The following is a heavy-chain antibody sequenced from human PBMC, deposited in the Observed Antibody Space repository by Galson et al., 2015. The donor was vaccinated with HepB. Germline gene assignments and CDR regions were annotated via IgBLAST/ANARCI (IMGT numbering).Heavy chain of an antibody. CDR1: GYTFSSYG. J-gene: IGHJ4*02. D-gene: IGHD2-15*01. CDR2: TSNGGSNK. Sequence: SLRLSCAASGYTFSSYGVHWVRQAPGKGLERVALTSNGGSNKYYADSAQGRFTISRDNSKNTVYLQMNSLRPEDTAVYFCAREDKNIFVAALDSWGQGTMVTISS. CDR3: AREDKNIFVAALDS. V-gene: IGHV3-30*04.